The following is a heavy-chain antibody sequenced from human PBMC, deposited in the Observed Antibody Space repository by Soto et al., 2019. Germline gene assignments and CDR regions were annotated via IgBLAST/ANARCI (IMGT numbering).Heavy chain of an antibody. Sequence: GGSLRLSCAASGFTFSSYGMHWVRQAPGKGLEWVAIIWYDGSNKYYADSVKGRFTISRDNSKNTLYLQMNSLRAEDTAVYYCARDNGDPVAAFDIWGQGTLVTVSS. J-gene: IGHJ3*02. CDR2: IWYDGSNK. D-gene: IGHD2-15*01. V-gene: IGHV3-33*01. CDR1: GFTFSSYG. CDR3: ARDNGDPVAAFDI.